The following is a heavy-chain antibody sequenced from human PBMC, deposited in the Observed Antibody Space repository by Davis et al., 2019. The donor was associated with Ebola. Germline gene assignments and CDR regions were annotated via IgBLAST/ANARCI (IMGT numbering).Heavy chain of an antibody. CDR1: GFTFSAYY. V-gene: IGHV3-11*06. CDR3: AQQLGDYGGNALRY. D-gene: IGHD4-23*01. Sequence: GGSLRLSCAASGFTFSAYYMSWTRQAPGKGPEWVSSISSSASYKNYADPVKGRFTISRDDAKKSLYLQMDSLRAEDTAVYYCAQQLGDYGGNALRYWGQGTLVTVSS. CDR2: ISSSASYK. J-gene: IGHJ4*02.